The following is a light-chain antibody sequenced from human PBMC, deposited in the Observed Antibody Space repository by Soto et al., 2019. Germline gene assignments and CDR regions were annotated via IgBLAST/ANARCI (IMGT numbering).Light chain of an antibody. V-gene: IGKV1-8*01. CDR2: AAS. Sequence: AVLLTQSPSSFSASTGDRATITCRASQDIHNYLAWYQQVPGKAPKLLLYAASILQTGVPSRFSVSGSGTDFTLTIDGLQSEDFATYFCHHYYNYPWTFGQGTTVE. CDR1: QDIHNY. J-gene: IGKJ1*01. CDR3: HHYYNYPWT.